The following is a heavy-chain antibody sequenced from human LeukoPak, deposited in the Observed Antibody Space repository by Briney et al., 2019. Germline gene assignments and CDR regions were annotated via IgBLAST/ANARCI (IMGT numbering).Heavy chain of an antibody. CDR1: GGSFSGYY. J-gene: IGHJ6*02. Sequence: ASETLSLTCAVYGGSFSGYYWSWIRQPPGKGLEWIGEINHSGSTNYNPSLKSRVTISVDTSKNQFSLKLSSVTAADTAVYYCARASSGYSYGKVAVFYYYYGMDVWGQGTTVTVSS. CDR3: ARASSGYSYGKVAVFYYYYGMDV. CDR2: INHSGST. V-gene: IGHV4-34*01. D-gene: IGHD5-18*01.